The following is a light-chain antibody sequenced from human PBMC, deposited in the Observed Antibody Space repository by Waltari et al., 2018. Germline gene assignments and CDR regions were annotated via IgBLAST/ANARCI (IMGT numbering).Light chain of an antibody. CDR2: GAA. Sequence: EIVMTQSPATLSVSPGERATLSCRASQSVRSNLAWYQQKPGQAPRLLISGAATMATGIPTRFSGSGSGTEFTLTISSLHSEDFAVYYCQQYSNWPPGLTFGGGTKVEIK. CDR1: QSVRSN. CDR3: QQYSNWPPGLT. V-gene: IGKV3-15*01. J-gene: IGKJ4*01.